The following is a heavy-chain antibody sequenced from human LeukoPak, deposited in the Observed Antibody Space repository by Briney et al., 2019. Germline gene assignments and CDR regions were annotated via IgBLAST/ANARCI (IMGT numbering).Heavy chain of an antibody. CDR2: IRTTAEGAKYA. Sequence: GGSLRLSCAASGFTFDRHAMNWVRQAPGKGLEWISNIRTTAEGAKYAYYADSVKGRVTISRDDGKNTLYLHMNSLRDDDTAVYYCATDQRYAFDYWGQGILVTVSS. V-gene: IGHV3-48*02. CDR1: GFTFDRHA. CDR3: ATDQRYAFDY. J-gene: IGHJ4*02. D-gene: IGHD3-9*01.